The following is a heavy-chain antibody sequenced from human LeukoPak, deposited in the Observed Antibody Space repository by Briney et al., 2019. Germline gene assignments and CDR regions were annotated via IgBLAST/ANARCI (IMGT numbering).Heavy chain of an antibody. CDR2: ISGSGSNT. Sequence: GGSLRLSCAASGFTFSSYAMHWVRQAPGKGLEWVSVISGSGSNTYYADSVKGRFTISRDNSNSTLFLQMNSLRAEDTAVYYCAKDYSNPYTMDVWGQGTTVTVSS. CDR3: AKDYSNPYTMDV. D-gene: IGHD3-10*01. CDR1: GFTFSSYA. V-gene: IGHV3-23*01. J-gene: IGHJ6*02.